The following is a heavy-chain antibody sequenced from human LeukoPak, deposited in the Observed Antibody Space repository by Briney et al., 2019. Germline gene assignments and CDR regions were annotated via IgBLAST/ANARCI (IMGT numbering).Heavy chain of an antibody. CDR2: IKLDGSEK. CDR1: GFTFGKYW. D-gene: IGHD3-3*01. CDR3: ARDQYDTWSRRGNFDS. J-gene: IGHJ4*02. Sequence: RTGGSLRLSCVASGFTFGKYWMSWVRQAPGKGLEWVASIKLDGSEKNYVDSVKGRFTISRDNTKNSLYLQMNSLRVEDTAVFYCARDQYDTWSRRGNFDSWGQGTLVIVSS. V-gene: IGHV3-7*03.